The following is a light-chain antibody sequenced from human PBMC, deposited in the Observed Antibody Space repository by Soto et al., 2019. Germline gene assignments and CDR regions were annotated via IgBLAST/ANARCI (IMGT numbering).Light chain of an antibody. Sequence: IVLTQSPATLSLSPWERATLSCRASQSVSSYLAWYQQKPGQAPRLLIYDASNRATGIPARFSGSGSGTDFTLTISGLEPEDFAVYYCQQRSNWPPTWKFGQGTKVDIK. J-gene: IGKJ1*01. V-gene: IGKV3-11*01. CDR2: DAS. CDR3: QQRSNWPPTWK. CDR1: QSVSSY.